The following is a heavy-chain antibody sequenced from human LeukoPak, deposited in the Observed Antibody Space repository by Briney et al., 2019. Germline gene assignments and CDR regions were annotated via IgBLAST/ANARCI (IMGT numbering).Heavy chain of an antibody. D-gene: IGHD6-19*01. CDR1: GFIYNNYG. J-gene: IGHJ4*02. V-gene: IGHV3-30*02. CDR3: AKDVSTGWSFDS. CDR2: ISFDGSDK. Sequence: GGSLRLSCAASGFIYNNYGMHWVRQAPGKGLEWVTFISFDGSDKSYADSVKGRFIISRDNSKKTLYLQMNSLPADDTAVYYCAKDVSTGWSFDSWGQGTLVTVSS.